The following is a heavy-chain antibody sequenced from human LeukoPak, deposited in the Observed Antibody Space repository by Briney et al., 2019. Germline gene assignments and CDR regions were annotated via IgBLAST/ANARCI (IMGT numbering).Heavy chain of an antibody. CDR1: SDSISSYY. V-gene: IGHV4-39*07. J-gene: IGHJ4*02. CDR2: IYYSGST. Sequence: SETLSLTCTVSSDSISSYYWGWIRQPPGKGLEWIGSIYYSGSTYYNPSLKSRVTISVDTSKNQFSLKLSSVTAADTAVYYCAREAAYYYGSRHPFDYWGQGTLVTVSS. CDR3: AREAAYYYGSRHPFDY. D-gene: IGHD3-10*01.